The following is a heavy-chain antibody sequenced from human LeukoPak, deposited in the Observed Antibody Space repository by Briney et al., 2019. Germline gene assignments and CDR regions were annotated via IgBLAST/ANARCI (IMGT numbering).Heavy chain of an antibody. D-gene: IGHD5-18*01. V-gene: IGHV3-30*04. CDR3: AKDSRGYSYGYPYYYYMDV. CDR1: GFTFSSYA. CDR2: ISYDGSNK. Sequence: GGSPRLSCAASGFTFSSYAMHWVRQAPGKGLEWVAVISYDGSNKYYADSVKGRFTISRDNSKNTLYLQMNSLRAEDTAVYYCAKDSRGYSYGYPYYYYMDVWGKGTTVTISS. J-gene: IGHJ6*03.